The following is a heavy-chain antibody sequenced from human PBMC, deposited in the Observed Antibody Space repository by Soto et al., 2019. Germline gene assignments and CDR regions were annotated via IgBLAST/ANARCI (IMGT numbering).Heavy chain of an antibody. V-gene: IGHV3-30*18. CDR1: GFTFSNYD. D-gene: IGHD2-2*01. CDR3: AKDFYTVRVPAAPRPHYFDF. J-gene: IGHJ4*02. CDR2: LSFDGSNK. Sequence: QVQPVESGGGVVQPGRSLRLSCAASGFTFSNYDMHWVRQAPGEGLEWVAVLSFDGSNKNYADSVKGRFTISRDNSKNTLFLQMNSLRTEDTAVYFCAKDFYTVRVPAAPRPHYFDFWGPGTLVTVSS.